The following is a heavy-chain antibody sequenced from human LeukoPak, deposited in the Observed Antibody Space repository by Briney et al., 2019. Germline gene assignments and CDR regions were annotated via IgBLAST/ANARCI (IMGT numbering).Heavy chain of an antibody. CDR1: GCTFSTYA. Sequence: GASLKVSCKASGCTFSTYAINWVRQAPGQGLEWVGRIIPVFGAVKFAQKFQGRVTITADESTSTAYMELSSLRSEDTAVYYCARVGGPYYYDSSGYGGDYWGQGTLVTVSS. J-gene: IGHJ4*02. CDR2: IIPVFGAV. V-gene: IGHV1-69*13. D-gene: IGHD3-22*01. CDR3: ARVGGPYYYDSSGYGGDY.